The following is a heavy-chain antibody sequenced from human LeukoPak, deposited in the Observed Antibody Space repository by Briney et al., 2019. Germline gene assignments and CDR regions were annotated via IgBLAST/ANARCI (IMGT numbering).Heavy chain of an antibody. CDR3: AKNTVPYGSGPLGFDY. CDR2: IKSKTDGGTT. V-gene: IGHV3-15*01. CDR1: GFTFSNAW. J-gene: IGHJ4*02. D-gene: IGHD3-10*01. Sequence: GGSLRLSCAASGFTFSNAWMSWVRQAPGKGPEWVGRIKSKTDGGTTDYAAPVKGRFTISRDNSKNTLYLQMNSLRAEDTAVYYCAKNTVPYGSGPLGFDYWGQGTLVTVSS.